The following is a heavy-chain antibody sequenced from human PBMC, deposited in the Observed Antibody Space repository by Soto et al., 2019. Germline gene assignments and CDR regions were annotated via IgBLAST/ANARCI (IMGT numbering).Heavy chain of an antibody. D-gene: IGHD5-12*01. V-gene: IGHV3-23*01. J-gene: IGHJ4*02. Sequence: GGSLRLSCGASGFTFRSYAMSWVRQAPGKGLEWVSAISGSGGSTYYADSVKGRFTISRDNSKNTLYLQMNSLRAEDTAVYYCATVFGYSGYDSDYWGQGTLVTVSS. CDR2: ISGSGGST. CDR1: GFTFRSYA. CDR3: ATVFGYSGYDSDY.